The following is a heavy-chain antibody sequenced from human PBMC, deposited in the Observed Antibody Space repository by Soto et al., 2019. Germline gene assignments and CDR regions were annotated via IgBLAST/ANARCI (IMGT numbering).Heavy chain of an antibody. V-gene: IGHV1-18*04. D-gene: IGHD2-2*01. CDR3: ARDGGIVVVPAAAGQTSYYCYGIDV. Sequence: QVQLVQSGAEVKKPGASVKVSCKASGYTFTSYGISWVRQAPGQGLEWMGWISAYNGNTNYAQKLQGRVTMTTDTSTSIASMELNTLRSEGTAVYYCARDGGIVVVPAAAGQTSYYCYGIDVWGQGTTVTVSS. J-gene: IGHJ6*02. CDR1: GYTFTSYG. CDR2: ISAYNGNT.